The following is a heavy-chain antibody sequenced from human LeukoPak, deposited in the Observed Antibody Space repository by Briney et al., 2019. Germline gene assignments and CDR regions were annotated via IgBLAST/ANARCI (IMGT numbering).Heavy chain of an antibody. D-gene: IGHD4-17*01. V-gene: IGHV4-34*01. Sequence: SETLSLTCAVYGESFSGYYWSWIRQPPGRGLEWIGEINHSGSTSYSASLKSRVTISVDTSKNQFSLKLSSVTAADTAVYYCARGVETTVTTTSFDYWGQGTLVTVSS. CDR3: ARGVETTVTTTSFDY. CDR1: GESFSGYY. CDR2: INHSGST. J-gene: IGHJ4*02.